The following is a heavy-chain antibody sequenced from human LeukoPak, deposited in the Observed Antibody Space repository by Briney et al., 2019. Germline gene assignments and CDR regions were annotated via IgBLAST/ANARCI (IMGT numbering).Heavy chain of an antibody. CDR2: ISSSSSTI. J-gene: IGHJ4*02. CDR1: GFTFSSYS. Sequence: GGSLRLSCAASGFTFSSYSMNWVRQAPGKGLEWVSYISSSSSTIYYADSVKGRFTISRDNAKNSLYLQMNSLRAEDTAVYYCARDLWRNGDSGDDYRGQGTLVTVSS. V-gene: IGHV3-48*04. D-gene: IGHD4-17*01. CDR3: ARDLWRNGDSGDDY.